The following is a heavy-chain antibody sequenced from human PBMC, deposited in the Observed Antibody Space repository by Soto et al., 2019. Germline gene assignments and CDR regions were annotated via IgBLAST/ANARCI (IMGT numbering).Heavy chain of an antibody. D-gene: IGHD5-12*01. CDR2: ISSDGDTI. Sequence: EVQLIESGGGWVQPGTSLRVSCVASGFTFHEYDIHWFRQAPGKGLEWVSGISSDGDTIAYADSVQGRFTVFRDNAKNSLYLQMNSLSAEDTALYYCTKGGYDLIYYFGMDVWGQGTTVTVSS. CDR1: GFTFHEYD. CDR3: TKGGYDLIYYFGMDV. V-gene: IGHV3-9*01. J-gene: IGHJ6*02.